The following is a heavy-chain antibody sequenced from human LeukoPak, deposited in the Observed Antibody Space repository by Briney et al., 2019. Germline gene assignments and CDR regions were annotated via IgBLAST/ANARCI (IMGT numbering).Heavy chain of an antibody. CDR3: ARGPDIVATMSPLFDY. CDR1: GGSISSGDYY. CDR2: IYYSGST. J-gene: IGHJ4*02. D-gene: IGHD5-12*01. V-gene: IGHV4-30-4*01. Sequence: PSETLSLTCTVSGGSISSGDYYWSWIRQPPGKGLEWIGYIYYSGSTYYNPSLKSRVTISVDTSKNQFSLKLSSVTAADTAVYYCARGPDIVATMSPLFDYWGQGTLVTVSS.